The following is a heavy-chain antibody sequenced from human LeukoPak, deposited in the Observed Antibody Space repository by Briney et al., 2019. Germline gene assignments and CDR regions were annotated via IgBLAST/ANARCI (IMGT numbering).Heavy chain of an antibody. CDR2: ISSSSSYI. D-gene: IGHD1-7*01. V-gene: IGHV3-21*01. CDR1: GFTFSSYS. J-gene: IGHJ6*03. CDR3: ARDHTKYNWNYGHYYYMDV. Sequence: GGSLRLSCAASGFTFSSYSMNWVRQAPGKGLEWVSSISSSSSYIYYADSVKGRFTISRDNAKNSLNLQMNSLRAEDTAVYYCARDHTKYNWNYGHYYYMDVWGKGTTVTVSS.